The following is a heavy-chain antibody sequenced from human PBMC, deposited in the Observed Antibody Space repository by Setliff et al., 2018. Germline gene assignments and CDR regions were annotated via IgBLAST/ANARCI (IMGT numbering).Heavy chain of an antibody. Sequence: SETLSLTCAVYGGSFSGYYWSWIRQPPGKGLEWIGEINHSGSTNYNPSLKSRDTISVDTSKNQFSLKLSSVTAADTAVYYCARVSMVIAIRNAFDIWGQGTMVTVSS. CDR1: GGSFSGYY. CDR3: ARVSMVIAIRNAFDI. V-gene: IGHV4-34*09. CDR2: INHSGST. J-gene: IGHJ3*02. D-gene: IGHD2-21*01.